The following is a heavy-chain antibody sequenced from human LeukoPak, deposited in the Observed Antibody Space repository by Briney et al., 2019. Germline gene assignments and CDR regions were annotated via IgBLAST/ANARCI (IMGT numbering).Heavy chain of an antibody. CDR1: GGSINSDNYY. D-gene: IGHD3-3*01. J-gene: IGHJ4*02. V-gene: IGHV4-31*03. Sequence: SQTLSLTCTVSGGSINSDNYYWSWIRQHPGKGLDWIGYIHYSGSTSYNPSLKSRVTISVDTSKNQFSLKLRSVTAADTAVYYCARATDFWSGPHGYFDYWGQGTLVTVSS. CDR2: IHYSGST. CDR3: ARATDFWSGPHGYFDY.